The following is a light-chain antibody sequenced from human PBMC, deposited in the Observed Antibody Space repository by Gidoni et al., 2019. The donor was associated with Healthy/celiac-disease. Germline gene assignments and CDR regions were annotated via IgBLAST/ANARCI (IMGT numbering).Light chain of an antibody. CDR1: QDISSY. CDR2: AAS. V-gene: IGKV1-9*01. CDR3: QQLNSYSYT. J-gene: IGKJ2*01. Sequence: DIQLTQSPSFLSASVGDRVTITCRASQDISSYLAWYRQKPGNAPKLLIYAASTLQIGVPSRFSGSGSGTEFILTTSSLRPKNLETNYGQQLNSYSYTFGQGTKLEIK.